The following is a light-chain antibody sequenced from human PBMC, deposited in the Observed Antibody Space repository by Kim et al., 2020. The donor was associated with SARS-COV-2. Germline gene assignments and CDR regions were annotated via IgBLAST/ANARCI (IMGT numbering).Light chain of an antibody. CDR2: AAS. J-gene: IGKJ2*01. V-gene: IGKV3-11*01. Sequence: SPRERAPLSCRASQSVHSYLAWYKQKPGQAPRLLFYAASIRATGIPARFSVGGSGTDLTLTLCSLEPEDFAVYYCQQRNNWPPGYTFGQGPKLEI. CDR3: QQRNNWPPGYT. CDR1: QSVHSY.